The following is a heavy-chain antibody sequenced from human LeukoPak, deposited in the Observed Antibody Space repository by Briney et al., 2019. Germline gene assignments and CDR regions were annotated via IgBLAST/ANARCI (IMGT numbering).Heavy chain of an antibody. V-gene: IGHV4-38-2*02. J-gene: IGHJ5*02. CDR1: GYSISSGYY. CDR3: ARGDYSSSWYEYNWFDP. CDR2: IYHSGST. Sequence: SETLSLTCIVSGYSISSGYYWGWIRQPPGKGLEWIGSIYHSGSTYYSPSLKSRVTISVDTSKNQFSLKLNSVTAADTAVYYCARGDYSSSWYEYNWFDPWGQGTLVTVSS. D-gene: IGHD6-13*01.